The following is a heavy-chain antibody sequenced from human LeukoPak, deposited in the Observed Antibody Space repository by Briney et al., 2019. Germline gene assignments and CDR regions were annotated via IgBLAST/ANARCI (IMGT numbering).Heavy chain of an antibody. D-gene: IGHD4-17*01. CDR3: AKDIHGDYGGLDY. CDR2: IINNGRTT. V-gene: IGHV3-23*01. CDR1: GFTFSSYA. Sequence: GGSLRLSCAASGFTFSSYAMSWVRQAPGKGLVWVSTIINNGRTTSYADSVKGRFTISRDNSKNTVYLQMSSLTAEDTAVYYCAKDIHGDYGGLDYWGQGTLVTVSS. J-gene: IGHJ4*02.